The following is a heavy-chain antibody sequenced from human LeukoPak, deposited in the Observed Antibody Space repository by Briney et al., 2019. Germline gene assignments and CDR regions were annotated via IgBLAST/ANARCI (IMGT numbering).Heavy chain of an antibody. CDR2: ISTSGGST. J-gene: IGHJ4*02. Sequence: GGSLRLSCAASGFTFSSYAMSWVRQAPGKGLEWVSLISTSGGSTYYADSVKGRFTISRENSKNTLYLQMNSLRAEDTAAYYCARTSFSRYYFDYWGQGTLVTVSS. CDR3: ARTSFSRYYFDY. CDR1: GFTFSSYA. V-gene: IGHV3-23*01.